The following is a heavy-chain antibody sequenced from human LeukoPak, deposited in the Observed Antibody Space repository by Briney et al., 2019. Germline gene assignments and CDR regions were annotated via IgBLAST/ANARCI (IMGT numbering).Heavy chain of an antibody. CDR2: VRQDGSET. V-gene: IGHV3-7*01. Sequence: GGSLRLSCAASGLTFSNYWMSWVRQPPGKGLEWVANVRQDGSETYYVDSVKGRFTISRDNTKNSLYLQMNSLRAEDTAVYYCARPPYSGGWYLMFWGQGTLVTVSS. J-gene: IGHJ4*02. CDR3: ARPPYSGGWYLMF. D-gene: IGHD6-19*01. CDR1: GLTFSNYW.